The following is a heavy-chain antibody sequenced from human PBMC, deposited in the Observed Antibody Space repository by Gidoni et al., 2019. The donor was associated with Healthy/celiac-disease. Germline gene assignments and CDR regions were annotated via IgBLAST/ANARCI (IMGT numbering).Heavy chain of an antibody. CDR3: ARQDFDWLSWGGVYYYYGMDV. Sequence: QVQLVESGGGVVQPGRSLRLSCAASGFTFSRSGMHWVRQAPGTGLEWVAVIVYDGSNKYYADSVKGRFTISRDNSKNTLYLQMNSLRAEDTAVYYCARQDFDWLSWGGVYYYYGMDVWGQGTTVTVSS. CDR2: IVYDGSNK. CDR1: GFTFSRSG. D-gene: IGHD3-9*01. J-gene: IGHJ6*02. V-gene: IGHV3-33*01.